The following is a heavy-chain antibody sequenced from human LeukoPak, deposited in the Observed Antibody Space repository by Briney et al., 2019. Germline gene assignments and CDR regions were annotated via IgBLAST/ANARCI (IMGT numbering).Heavy chain of an antibody. V-gene: IGHV3-23*01. Sequence: GGSLRLSCVASGFSFNNYAMNWVRQAPGKGLEWVSLIIGSSGSTFYADSVKGRLTISRDNPRNMLYMEMNSLRAEDTAVYYCSVMHRYYDGSGYWVQWGQGTLVTVSS. CDR1: GFSFNNYA. D-gene: IGHD3-22*01. J-gene: IGHJ4*02. CDR3: SVMHRYYDGSGYWVQ. CDR2: IIGSSGST.